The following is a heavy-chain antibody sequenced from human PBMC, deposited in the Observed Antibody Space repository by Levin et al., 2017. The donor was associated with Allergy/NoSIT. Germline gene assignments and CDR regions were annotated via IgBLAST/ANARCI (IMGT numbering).Heavy chain of an antibody. J-gene: IGHJ4*02. V-gene: IGHV3-9*01. CDR3: AKDGGRIAVAGNFDY. CDR1: GFTFDDYA. Sequence: SCAVSGFTFDDYAMHWVRQAPGKGLEWVSGISWNSGSIGYADSVKGRFTISRDNAKNSLFLQMNSLRAEDTALYYCAKDGGRIAVAGNFDYWGQGTLVTVSS. CDR2: ISWNSGSI. D-gene: IGHD6-19*01.